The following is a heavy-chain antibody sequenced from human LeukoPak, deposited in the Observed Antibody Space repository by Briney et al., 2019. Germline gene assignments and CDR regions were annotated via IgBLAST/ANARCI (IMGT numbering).Heavy chain of an antibody. V-gene: IGHV4-34*01. D-gene: IGHD4-17*01. CDR3: ARQPITVTTGEYVFVI. CDR1: GGSFSDHY. J-gene: IGHJ3*02. Sequence: LETLSLTRAVYGGSFSDHYWSWIRQPPGRGLEWIGEINHNGSTNYNPSLKSRVTILQDAYRNQFSLKVNSVTAADTAECYCARQPITVTTGEYVFVIWGQGTSVT. CDR2: INHNGST.